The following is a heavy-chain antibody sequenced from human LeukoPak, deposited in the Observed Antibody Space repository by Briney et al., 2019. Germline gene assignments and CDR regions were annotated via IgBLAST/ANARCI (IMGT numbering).Heavy chain of an antibody. CDR2: ILGSGGST. J-gene: IGHJ4*02. CDR1: GFTFSNYA. D-gene: IGHD3-9*01. Sequence: GASLRLSCAASGFTFSNYAMSWVRQAPGKRLEWVSAILGSGGSTYYADSVKGRFTVSGDNSKSTLYLQMNSLRAEDTALYYCAKWGDNDVLTGYYVPDYWGQGTLVTVSS. CDR3: AKWGDNDVLTGYYVPDY. V-gene: IGHV3-23*01.